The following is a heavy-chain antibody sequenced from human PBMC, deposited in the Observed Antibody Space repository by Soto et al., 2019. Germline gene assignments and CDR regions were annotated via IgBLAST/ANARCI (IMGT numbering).Heavy chain of an antibody. V-gene: IGHV3-23*01. Sequence: PGGSLRLSCAASGFTFSSYAMSWVRQAPGKGLEWVSAISGSGGSTYYADSVKGRFTISRDNSKNTLYLQMNSLRAEDTAVYYCAKPNLKQWLVPYYYWGQGPLVTVSS. CDR1: GFTFSSYA. CDR2: ISGSGGST. J-gene: IGHJ4*02. CDR3: AKPNLKQWLVPYYY. D-gene: IGHD6-19*01.